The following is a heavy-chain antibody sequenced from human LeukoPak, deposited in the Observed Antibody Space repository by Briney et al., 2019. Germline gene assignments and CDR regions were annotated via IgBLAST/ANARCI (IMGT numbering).Heavy chain of an antibody. CDR3: AKDSNYDSSGYYFNYFDY. Sequence: GGPLRLSCAASGFTFSSYAMSWGRQAPGKGLEGVSAISGSGGSTYYADSVKGRFTISRDNSKNTLYLQMNSLRAEDTAVYYCAKDSNYDSSGYYFNYFDYWGQGTLVTVSS. V-gene: IGHV3-23*01. CDR1: GFTFSSYA. CDR2: ISGSGGST. J-gene: IGHJ4*02. D-gene: IGHD3-22*01.